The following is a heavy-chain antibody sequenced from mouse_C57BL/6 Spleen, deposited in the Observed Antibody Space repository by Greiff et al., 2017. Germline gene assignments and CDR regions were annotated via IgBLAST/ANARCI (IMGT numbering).Heavy chain of an antibody. CDR3: AMGATVVDY. J-gene: IGHJ2*01. CDR2: IFPGSGST. V-gene: IGHV1-9*01. CDR1: GYTFTGYW. D-gene: IGHD1-1*01. Sequence: VQLPQPGAELMKPGASVKISCKATGYTFTGYWIEWVKQRPGHGLEWIGEIFPGSGSTNYNEKFKGKATFTADTSSNTAYSQLSSLTTKDSAIYYCAMGATVVDYWGQGTTLTVSS.